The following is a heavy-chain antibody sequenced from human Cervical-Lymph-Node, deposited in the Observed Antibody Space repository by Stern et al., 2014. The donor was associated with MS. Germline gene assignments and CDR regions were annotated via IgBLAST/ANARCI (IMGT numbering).Heavy chain of an antibody. Sequence: EDQLVESGGGLVQPGGSLRLSCAASGFTFSTYTMNWVRQAPGKGLEWVSYISTRSSTIHYAGSVQGRFTVSRDNARSSLYLQMNRLRAEDTAVYYCARGDDDFWSGYYYDYWGQGTLVTVSS. CDR2: ISTRSSTI. CDR1: GFTFSTYT. D-gene: IGHD3-3*01. J-gene: IGHJ4*02. CDR3: ARGDDDFWSGYYYDY. V-gene: IGHV3-48*01.